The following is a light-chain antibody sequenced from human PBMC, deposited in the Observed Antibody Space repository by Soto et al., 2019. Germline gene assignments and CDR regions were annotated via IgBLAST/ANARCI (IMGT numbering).Light chain of an antibody. J-gene: IGKJ2*01. CDR3: QQLNVNLL. CDR1: QDIASY. Sequence: IQLTQSPSSLSASIGDRVTITCRASQDIASYLAWYQQKPGNAPKLLIYAASTLHSGVPSRFSGSGSGTDFTLTISSLQPEDFVTYYCQQLNVNLLFGQGTKLEIE. CDR2: AAS. V-gene: IGKV1-9*01.